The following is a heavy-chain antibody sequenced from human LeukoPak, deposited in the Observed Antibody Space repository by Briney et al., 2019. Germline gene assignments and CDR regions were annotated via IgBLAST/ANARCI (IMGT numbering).Heavy chain of an antibody. D-gene: IGHD2-21*01. CDR3: ARIAKGGRWFDP. CDR1: GGTFSSYA. Sequence: SVKVSCKASGGTFSSYAISWVRQAPGQGLEWMGGIIPIFGTANHAQKFQGRVTITTDESTSTAYMELSSLRSEDTAVYYCARIAKGGRWFDPWGQRTLVTVSS. V-gene: IGHV1-69*05. J-gene: IGHJ5*02. CDR2: IIPIFGTA.